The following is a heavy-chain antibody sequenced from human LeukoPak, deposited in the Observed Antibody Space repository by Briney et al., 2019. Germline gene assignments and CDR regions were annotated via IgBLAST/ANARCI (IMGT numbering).Heavy chain of an antibody. CDR1: GYTFTSYG. V-gene: IGHV1-18*01. J-gene: IGHJ5*02. CDR2: ISAYNGNT. D-gene: IGHD6-6*01. Sequence: ASVTVSCKASGYTFTSYGISWVRQAPGQGLEWMGWISAYNGNTNYAQKLQGRVTMTTDTSTSTAYMELRSLRSDDTAVYYCARVRPARPPPSIANRRANWFDPWGQGTLVTVSS. CDR3: ARVRPARPPPSIANRRANWFDP.